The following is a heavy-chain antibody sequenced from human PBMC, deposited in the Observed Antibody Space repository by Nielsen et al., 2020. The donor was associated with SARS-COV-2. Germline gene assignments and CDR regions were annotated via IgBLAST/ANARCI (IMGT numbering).Heavy chain of an antibody. D-gene: IGHD5-18*01. CDR2: IYHSEST. V-gene: IGHV4-4*02. J-gene: IGHJ6*03. CDR3: ASGYSYGPGYYYYYMDV. Sequence: SETLSLTCAVSGGSISSSNWWSWVRQPPGKGLEWIGEIYHSESTNYNPSLKSRVTISVDKSKNQFSLKLSSVTAADTAVYYCASGYSYGPGYYYYYMDVWGKGTTVTVSS. CDR1: GGSISSSNW.